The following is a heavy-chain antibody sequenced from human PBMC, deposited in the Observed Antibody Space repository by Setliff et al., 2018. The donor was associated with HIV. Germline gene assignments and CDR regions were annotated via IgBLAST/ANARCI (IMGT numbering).Heavy chain of an antibody. CDR1: GGSFSNYA. V-gene: IGHV1-69*13. D-gene: IGHD2-8*02. Sequence: SVKVSCKASGGSFSNYAISWVRQAPGQGLEWMGGIIPIFGTPNYPLKFQGRITITADESTTTAYLELSSLRPDDTAVYYCATGRSSPGGPGFDYWGQGTLVTVSS. CDR3: ATGRSSPGGPGFDY. J-gene: IGHJ4*02. CDR2: IIPIFGTP.